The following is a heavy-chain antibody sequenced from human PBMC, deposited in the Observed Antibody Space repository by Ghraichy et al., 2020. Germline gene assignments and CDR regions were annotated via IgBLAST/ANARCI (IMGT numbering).Heavy chain of an antibody. CDR3: ARVETTVVPT. D-gene: IGHD4-23*01. Sequence: SETLSLTCAVSGYSISSGYYWGWIRQPPGKGLEWIGSIYHSGSTYYNPSLKSRVTISVDTSKNQFSLKLSSVTAADTAVYYCARVETTVVPTWGQGTLVTVSS. CDR1: GYSISSGYY. J-gene: IGHJ5*02. V-gene: IGHV4-38-2*01. CDR2: IYHSGST.